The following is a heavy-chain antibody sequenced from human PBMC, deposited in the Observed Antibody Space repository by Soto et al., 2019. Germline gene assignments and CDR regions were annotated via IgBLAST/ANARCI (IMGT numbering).Heavy chain of an antibody. CDR2: ISSTGSPM. V-gene: IGHV3-48*03. J-gene: IGHJ4*02. CDR1: GFTFKIYD. Sequence: LRLSCEASGFTFKIYDMNWVRQAPGKGLEWVSYISSTGSPMYYAESVKGRFTISRDNAKNSLFLQMNSLRGEDTAIYFCARATRRSTLVRGVTTALDYWGQGALVTVSS. CDR3: ARATRRSTLVRGVTTALDY. D-gene: IGHD3-10*01.